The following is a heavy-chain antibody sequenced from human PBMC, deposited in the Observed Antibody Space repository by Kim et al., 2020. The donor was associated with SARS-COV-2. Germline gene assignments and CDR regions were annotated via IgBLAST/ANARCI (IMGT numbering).Heavy chain of an antibody. D-gene: IGHD1-20*01. Sequence: YADSVKGRFTISRDNAKNSLYLQMNSLRAEDTAVYYCARATYNWNDGVAWGQGTLVTVSS. CDR3: ARATYNWNDGVA. V-gene: IGHV3-11*04. J-gene: IGHJ5*02.